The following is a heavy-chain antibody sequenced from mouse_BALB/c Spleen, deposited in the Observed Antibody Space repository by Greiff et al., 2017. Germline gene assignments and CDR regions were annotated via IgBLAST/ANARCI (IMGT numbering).Heavy chain of an antibody. Sequence: QVHVKQSGAELMKPGASVKISCKATGYTFSSYWIEWVKQRPGHGLEWIGEILPGSGSTNYNEKFKGKATFTADTSSNTAYMQLSSLTSEDSAVYYCARSPDSSGYPYAMDYWGQGTSVTVSS. CDR2: ILPGSGST. J-gene: IGHJ4*01. V-gene: IGHV1-9*01. CDR3: ARSPDSSGYPYAMDY. CDR1: GYTFSSYW. D-gene: IGHD3-2*01.